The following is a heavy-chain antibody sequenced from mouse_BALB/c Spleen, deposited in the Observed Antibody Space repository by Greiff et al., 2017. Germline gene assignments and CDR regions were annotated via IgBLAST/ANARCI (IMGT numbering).Heavy chain of an antibody. J-gene: IGHJ3*01. CDR2: IRNKANGYTT. CDR1: GFTFTDYY. D-gene: IGHD2-3*01. Sequence: EVMLVESGGGLVQPGGSLRLSCATSGFTFTDYYMSWVRQPPGKALEWLGFIRNKANGYTTEYSASVKGRFTISRDNSQSILYLQMNTLRAEDSATYYCARDIDDGYRFAYWGQGTLVTVSA. CDR3: ARDIDDGYRFAY. V-gene: IGHV7-3*02.